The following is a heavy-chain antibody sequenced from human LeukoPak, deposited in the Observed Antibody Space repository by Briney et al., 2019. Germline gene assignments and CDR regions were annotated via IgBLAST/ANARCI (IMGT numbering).Heavy chain of an antibody. Sequence: GGSLRLSCAASRFTFSSYAMSWVRQAPGKALEWVSAISGSGGSTYYADSVKGRFTISRDNSKNTLYLQMNSLRAEDTAVYYCARVAVAGNYFDYWGQGTLVTVSS. D-gene: IGHD6-19*01. CDR3: ARVAVAGNYFDY. CDR1: RFTFSSYA. J-gene: IGHJ4*02. V-gene: IGHV3-23*01. CDR2: ISGSGGST.